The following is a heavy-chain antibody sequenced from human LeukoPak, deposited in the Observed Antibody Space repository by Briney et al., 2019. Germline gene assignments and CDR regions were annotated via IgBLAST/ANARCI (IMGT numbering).Heavy chain of an antibody. CDR3: ARLGHTQYYDSSGYLIDY. D-gene: IGHD3-22*01. J-gene: IGHJ4*02. CDR1: GYTFTGYY. Sequence: ASVKVSCKASGYTFTGYYMHWVRQVPGQGLEWMGRINPNSGGTNYAQKFQGRVTMTRDTSISTAYMELSRLRSDDTAVYYCARLGHTQYYDSSGYLIDYWGQGTLVTVSS. V-gene: IGHV1-2*06. CDR2: INPNSGGT.